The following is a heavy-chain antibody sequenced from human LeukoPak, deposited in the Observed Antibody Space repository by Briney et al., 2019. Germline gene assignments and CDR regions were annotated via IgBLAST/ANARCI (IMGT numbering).Heavy chain of an antibody. V-gene: IGHV1-2*02. CDR2: INPNSGGT. D-gene: IGHD1-1*01. CDR3: ARESTFELGTTGHRNKYFQH. J-gene: IGHJ1*01. CDR1: GYTFTGYY. Sequence: GASVKVSCKASGYTFTGYYMHWVRQVPGQGLEWMGWINPNSGGTNYAQKFQGRVTMTRDTSISTAYMELSRLRSDDTAVYYCARESTFELGTTGHRNKYFQHWGQGTLVTVSS.